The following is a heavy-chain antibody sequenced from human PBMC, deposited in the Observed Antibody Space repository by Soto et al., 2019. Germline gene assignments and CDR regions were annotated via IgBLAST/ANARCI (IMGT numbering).Heavy chain of an antibody. Sequence: PWETLSLTCSVSGGTISGYYWTWIRQPAGKGLEWIGRIYSSGNTKYNPSLQSRVTMSLDTSNNQFSLRLTSVTAADTAVYYCVRGQRFSDWFDPWGQGTLVTVSS. CDR1: GGTISGYY. CDR2: IYSSGNT. V-gene: IGHV4-4*07. CDR3: VRGQRFSDWFDP. J-gene: IGHJ5*02. D-gene: IGHD3-3*01.